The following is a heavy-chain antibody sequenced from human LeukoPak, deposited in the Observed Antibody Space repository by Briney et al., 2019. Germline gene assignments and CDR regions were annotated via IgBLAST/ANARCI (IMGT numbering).Heavy chain of an antibody. CDR1: GFTFSSYW. D-gene: IGHD5-18*01. Sequence: GGSLRLSCAASGFTFSSYWMHWVRQAPGKGLVWVSRIKSDGSSTSYADSVKGRFTISRDNAKNSLYLQMNSLRAEDTAVYYCAISSRGYSYGPFDYWGQGTLVTVSS. V-gene: IGHV3-74*01. CDR2: IKSDGSST. CDR3: AISSRGYSYGPFDY. J-gene: IGHJ4*02.